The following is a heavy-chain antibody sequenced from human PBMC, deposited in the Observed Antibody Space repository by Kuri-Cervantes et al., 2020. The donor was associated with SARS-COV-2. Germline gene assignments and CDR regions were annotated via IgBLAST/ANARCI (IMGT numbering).Heavy chain of an antibody. Sequence: GESLKISCAASGFTFSSYGMHWVRQAPGKGLEWVAVISYDTRSKYYADSVKGRFTISRDNSKNTLYLQVNSLRAEDTAVYYCAKIPFYDSSGYYSNYWGQGTLVTVSS. CDR3: AKIPFYDSSGYYSNY. J-gene: IGHJ4*02. CDR2: ISYDTRSK. D-gene: IGHD3-22*01. V-gene: IGHV3-30*18. CDR1: GFTFSSYG.